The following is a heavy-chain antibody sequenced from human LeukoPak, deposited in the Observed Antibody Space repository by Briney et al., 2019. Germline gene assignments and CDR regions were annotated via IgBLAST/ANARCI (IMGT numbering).Heavy chain of an antibody. CDR2: IGSSGDIT. V-gene: IGHV3-23*01. CDR1: GFTFSSYA. D-gene: IGHD3-22*01. CDR3: ARDLGQYYDTSDNWFDP. Sequence: GGSLRLSCAASGFTFSSYAMSWVRQAPGMVLEWVSSIGSSGDITYYADSVKGRFTISRDNSKNTLNLQMNSLRAEDTAVYYCARDLGQYYDTSDNWFDPWGQGTLVTVSS. J-gene: IGHJ5*02.